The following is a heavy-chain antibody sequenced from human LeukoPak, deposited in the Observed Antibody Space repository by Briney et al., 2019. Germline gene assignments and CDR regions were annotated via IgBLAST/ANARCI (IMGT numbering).Heavy chain of an antibody. V-gene: IGHV1-18*01. J-gene: IGHJ4*02. D-gene: IGHD3-3*01. CDR1: GYTFTNYV. Sequence: ASVKVSCKASGYTFTNYVISWVRQAPGRGLEWMGCIGPSNSNTTYAQNLQGRLTLTTDTSTSTASMDLRSLTSDDTAVYYCARLTISGVADLGGDYWGQGTLVTVSS. CDR2: IGPSNSNT. CDR3: ARLTISGVADLGGDY.